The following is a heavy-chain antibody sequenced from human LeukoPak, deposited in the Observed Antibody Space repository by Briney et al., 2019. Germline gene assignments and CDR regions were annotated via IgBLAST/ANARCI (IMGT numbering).Heavy chain of an antibody. V-gene: IGHV3-21*01. J-gene: IGHJ3*02. CDR3: ARVAYYNDAFDI. D-gene: IGHD3-10*01. CDR1: GFTFSLYS. Sequence: PGGSLRLSCAASGFTFSLYSMNWVRQAPGKGLEWVSSIRGPTTYIYYADSVKGRFTISRDNAKNSLYLQMNSLRAEDTAVYYCARVAYYNDAFDIWGQGTMVTVSS. CDR2: IRGPTTYI.